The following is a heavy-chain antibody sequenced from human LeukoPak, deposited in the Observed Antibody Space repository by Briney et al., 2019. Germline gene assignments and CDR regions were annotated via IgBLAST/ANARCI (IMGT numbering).Heavy chain of an antibody. CDR2: ISGSGAST. J-gene: IGHJ4*02. CDR3: AKDVGKWESLHFFDY. CDR1: GLTLSTNA. Sequence: GGSLRLSCLTSGLTLSTNAMSWVRQAPGKGLEWISGISGSGASTYYADSVKGRFTISRDDSRNTLYLQMNSLRGDDTAVYYCAKDVGKWESLHFFDYWGQGTLVTVSS. V-gene: IGHV3-23*01. D-gene: IGHD1-26*01.